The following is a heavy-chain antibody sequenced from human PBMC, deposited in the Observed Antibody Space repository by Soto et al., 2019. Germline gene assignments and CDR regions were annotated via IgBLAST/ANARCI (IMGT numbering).Heavy chain of an antibody. CDR3: ARGRDIVVVPAARERNWFDP. CDR1: GGSISSSSYY. CDR2: IYYSGST. J-gene: IGHJ5*02. V-gene: IGHV4-39*07. Sequence: SETLSLTCTVSGGSISSSSYYWGWIRQPPGKGLEWIGSIYYSGSTYYNPSLKSRVTISVDTSKNQFSLKLSSVTAADTAVYYCARGRDIVVVPAARERNWFDPWGQGTLVTVSS. D-gene: IGHD2-2*01.